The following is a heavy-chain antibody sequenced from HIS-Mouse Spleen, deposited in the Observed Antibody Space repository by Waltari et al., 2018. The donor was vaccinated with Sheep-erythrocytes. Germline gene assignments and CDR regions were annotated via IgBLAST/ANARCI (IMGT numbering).Heavy chain of an antibody. D-gene: IGHD1-26*01. Sequence: EVQLVESGGGLVKPGGSLRLSCAASGFTFSRYSMNGVRQAPGKGLEWVSSISSSSSYIYYADSVKGRFTISRDNAKNSLYLQMNSLRAEDTAVYYCARVASGATFDYWGQGTLVTVSS. CDR3: ARVASGATFDY. V-gene: IGHV3-21*01. CDR1: GFTFSRYS. CDR2: ISSSSSYI. J-gene: IGHJ4*02.